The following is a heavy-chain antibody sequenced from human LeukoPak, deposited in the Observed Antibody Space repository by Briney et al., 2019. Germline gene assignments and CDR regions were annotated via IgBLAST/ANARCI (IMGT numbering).Heavy chain of an antibody. CDR2: IYSGGST. V-gene: IGHV3-53*01. CDR3: AREYYDNSGGEDAFDI. Sequence: PGGSLRLSCSASGFAFSSYAMYWVRQAPGKGLEWVSVIYSGGSTFYADSVEGRFTISRDNSNNTLYLQMNSLRAEDTAMYYCAREYYDNSGGEDAFDIWGPGTMVTVS. D-gene: IGHD3-22*01. CDR1: GFAFSSYA. J-gene: IGHJ3*02.